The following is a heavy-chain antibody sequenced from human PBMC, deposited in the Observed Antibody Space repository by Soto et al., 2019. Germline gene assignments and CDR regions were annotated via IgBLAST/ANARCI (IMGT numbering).Heavy chain of an antibody. CDR1: GFTFSSYA. CDR2: ISGSGGST. Sequence: HPGGSLRLSCAASGFTFSSYAMSWVRQAPGKGLEWVSAISGSGGSTYYADSVKGRFTISRDNSKNTLYLQMNSLRAEDTAVYYCAKGTRPYYYYGMDVWGQGTTVTVSS. V-gene: IGHV3-23*01. J-gene: IGHJ6*02. CDR3: AKGTRPYYYYGMDV.